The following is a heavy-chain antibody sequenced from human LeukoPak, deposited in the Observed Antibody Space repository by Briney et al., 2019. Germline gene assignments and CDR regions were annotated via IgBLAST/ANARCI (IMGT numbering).Heavy chain of an antibody. J-gene: IGHJ4*02. D-gene: IGHD2-21*02. V-gene: IGHV3-23*01. Sequence: PGGSLRLSRAASGFTFSSYAMSWVRQAPGKGLEWVSAISGSGGSTYYADSVKGRFTISRDNSKSTLYLQMNSLRAEDTAVYYCARASELAYCGGDCPPGYWGQGTLVTVSS. CDR2: ISGSGGST. CDR3: ARASELAYCGGDCPPGY. CDR1: GFTFSSYA.